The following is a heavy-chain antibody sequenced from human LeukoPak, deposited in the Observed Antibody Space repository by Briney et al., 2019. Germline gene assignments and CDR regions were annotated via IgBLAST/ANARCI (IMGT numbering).Heavy chain of an antibody. J-gene: IGHJ6*02. D-gene: IGHD2-2*01. Sequence: SVKVSRKASGGTFSSYAISWVRQAPGQGLEWMGGIIPIFGTANYAQKFQGRVTITADESTSTAYMELSSLRSEDTAVYYCARDIVVVPAAPYYGMDVWGQGTTVTVSS. V-gene: IGHV1-69*13. CDR2: IIPIFGTA. CDR1: GGTFSSYA. CDR3: ARDIVVVPAAPYYGMDV.